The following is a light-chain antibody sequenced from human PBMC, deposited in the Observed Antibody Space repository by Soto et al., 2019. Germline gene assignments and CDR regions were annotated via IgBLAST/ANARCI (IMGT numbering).Light chain of an antibody. CDR1: QSVSSSY. CDR3: QQYKNWPLIT. CDR2: GAY. V-gene: IGKV3-15*01. J-gene: IGKJ5*01. Sequence: EIVLSQSPGTLTLSPGERATLACRVSQSVSSSYLAWYQQKPCQAPRLILYGAYTRATGIPARFSGSGSGTEFTLTISSLQSEDFAVYYCQQYKNWPLITCGQGTRLEIK.